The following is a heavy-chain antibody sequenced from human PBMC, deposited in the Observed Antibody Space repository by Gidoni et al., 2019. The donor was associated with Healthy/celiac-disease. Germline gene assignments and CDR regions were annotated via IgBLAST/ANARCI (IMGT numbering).Heavy chain of an antibody. CDR3: ARGVTMIVGDWFDP. V-gene: IGHV1-2*02. D-gene: IGHD3-22*01. Sequence: QVQLVQSGAEVKKPVASVKVSCQASGYTFTGYYMHCVRQAPGKGLEWMGWINPNSGGTNYAQKFQGRVTMTRDTSISTAYMELSRLRSDDTAVYYCARGVTMIVGDWFDPWGQGTLVTVSS. J-gene: IGHJ5*02. CDR1: GYTFTGYY. CDR2: INPNSGGT.